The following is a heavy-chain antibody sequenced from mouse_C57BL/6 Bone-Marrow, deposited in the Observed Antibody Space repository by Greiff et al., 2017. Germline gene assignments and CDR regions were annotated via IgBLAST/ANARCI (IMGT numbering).Heavy chain of an antibody. J-gene: IGHJ3*01. CDR2: IYPRSGNT. CDR1: GYTFTSYG. V-gene: IGHV1-81*01. Sequence: QVQLQQSGAELARPGASVKLSCKASGYTFTSYGISWVKQRTGQGLEWIGEIYPRSGNTYYNEKFKGKATLTADKSSSTAYMERRSLTSEDSAVYFCARTGDYAWFAYWGQGTLVTVSA. D-gene: IGHD2-4*01. CDR3: ARTGDYAWFAY.